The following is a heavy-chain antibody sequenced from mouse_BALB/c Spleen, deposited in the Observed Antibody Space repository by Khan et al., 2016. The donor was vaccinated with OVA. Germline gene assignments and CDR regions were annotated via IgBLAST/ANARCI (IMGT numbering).Heavy chain of an antibody. D-gene: IGHD1-1*02. V-gene: IGHV1S137*01. Sequence: QVQLQQSGAELVRPGVSVKISCKGSGYTFTDYAMHWVKQSHAKSLEWIGVISTYYGDADYSQKFQGRATMTVDRSSSTAYMELARLTSEDSAIYYCARGGKFAYWGQGTLVTVSA. J-gene: IGHJ3*01. CDR1: GYTFTDYA. CDR2: ISTYYGDA. CDR3: ARGGKFAY.